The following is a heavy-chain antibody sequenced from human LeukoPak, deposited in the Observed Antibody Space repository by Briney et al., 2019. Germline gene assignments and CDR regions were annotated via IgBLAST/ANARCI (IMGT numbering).Heavy chain of an antibody. D-gene: IGHD4-11*01. CDR2: ISSSSSYI. Sequence: GGSLRLSCAASGFTFSSYSMNWVRQAPGKGLEWVSSISSSSSYIYYADSVKGRFTISRANAKNSLYLQMNSLRAEDTAVYYCARDRGNYLFDYWGQGTLVTVSS. V-gene: IGHV3-21*01. CDR3: ARDRGNYLFDY. J-gene: IGHJ4*02. CDR1: GFTFSSYS.